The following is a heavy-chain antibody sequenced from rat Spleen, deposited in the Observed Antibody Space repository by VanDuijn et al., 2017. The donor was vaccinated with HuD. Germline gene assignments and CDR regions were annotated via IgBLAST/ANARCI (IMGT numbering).Heavy chain of an antibody. V-gene: IGHV5-25*01. CDR1: GLTFNNYD. Sequence: EVQLVESGGGLVQPGRSLQLSCAASGLTFNNYDIAWVRQTPKNVLEWVASISPSGGGTYYRDSVKGRFTVPRDNARSTRYLQMDSLRSEDTATYYCARQDTSGYSNWFAYWGQGTLVTVSS. D-gene: IGHD4-3*01. CDR2: ISPSGGGT. CDR3: ARQDTSGYSNWFAY. J-gene: IGHJ3*01.